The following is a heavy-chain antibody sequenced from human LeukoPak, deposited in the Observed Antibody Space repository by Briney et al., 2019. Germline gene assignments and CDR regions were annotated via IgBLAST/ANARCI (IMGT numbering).Heavy chain of an antibody. Sequence: ASVKVSCKASGYTFTSYDINWVRQATGQGLEWMGWMNPNSGNTGYAQKFQGRVTMTRNTSISTAYMELSRLTSDDTAVYYCARNTRSTLAYDYWGQGTLVTVSS. D-gene: IGHD1-1*01. CDR1: GYTFTSYD. J-gene: IGHJ4*02. V-gene: IGHV1-8*01. CDR3: ARNTRSTLAYDY. CDR2: MNPNSGNT.